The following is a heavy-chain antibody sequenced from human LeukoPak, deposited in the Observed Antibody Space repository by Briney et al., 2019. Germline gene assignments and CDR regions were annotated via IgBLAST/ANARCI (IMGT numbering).Heavy chain of an antibody. CDR1: GFTVSSNY. J-gene: IGHJ4*02. CDR3: ARVLLTVTTSEDNDY. CDR2: IYSGGST. Sequence: PGGSLRLSCAASGFTVSSNYMSWVRQALGKGLEWVSVIYSGGSTYYADSVKGRFTISRDNSKNTLYLQMNSLRAEDTAVYYCARVLLTVTTSEDNDYWGQGTLVTVSS. V-gene: IGHV3-53*05. D-gene: IGHD4-17*01.